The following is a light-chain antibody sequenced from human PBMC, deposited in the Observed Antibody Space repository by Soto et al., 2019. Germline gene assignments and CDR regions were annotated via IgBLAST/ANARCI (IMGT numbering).Light chain of an antibody. CDR2: GAS. CDR3: QQYGSSPGT. V-gene: IGKV3-20*01. Sequence: EIVLTQSPGTLSLSPGERATLSCRASRSVSRSYLAWYQQKPGQAPRLLIYGASSRATGIPDRFSGSGSGTDFTLTISRLEPEDFAVYYCQQYGSSPGTFGQGTKVEIK. J-gene: IGKJ1*01. CDR1: RSVSRSY.